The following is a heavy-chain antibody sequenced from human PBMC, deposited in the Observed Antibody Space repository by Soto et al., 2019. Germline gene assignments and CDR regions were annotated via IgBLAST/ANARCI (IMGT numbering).Heavy chain of an antibody. V-gene: IGHV2-5*02. CDR1: GFSLSTSGVS. CDR3: AHSRRHDSSAYYHEYAFNI. Sequence: QITLKESGPTLVKPTQTLTLTCTFSGFSLSTSGVSVNWIRQPPGKALEWLALIYWDDDKRYNPSLKSRLTITNDTSKNQVVITLTSIDPVDTATYDCAHSRRHDSSAYYHEYAFNIWGQGTMVTVSS. D-gene: IGHD3-22*01. J-gene: IGHJ3*02. CDR2: IYWDDDK.